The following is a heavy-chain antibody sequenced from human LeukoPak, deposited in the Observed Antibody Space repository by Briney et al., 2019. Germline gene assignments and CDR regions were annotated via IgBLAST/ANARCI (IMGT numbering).Heavy chain of an antibody. V-gene: IGHV3-48*04. CDR2: ISSSSSTI. D-gene: IGHD3-10*01. CDR3: ARDLWFGEPDY. CDR1: GFTFSSYS. J-gene: IGHJ4*02. Sequence: GGSLRLSCAASGFTFSSYSMNWVRQAPGKGLEWVSYISSSSSTIYYADSVKGRFTISRDNAKNSLYLQMNNLRAEDTAVYYCARDLWFGEPDYWGQGTLVTVSS.